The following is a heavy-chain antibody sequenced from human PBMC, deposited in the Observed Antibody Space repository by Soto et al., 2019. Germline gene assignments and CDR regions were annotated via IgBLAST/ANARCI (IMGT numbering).Heavy chain of an antibody. CDR1: GGSISSSSHY. Sequence: QLQLQESGPGLVKPSETLSLTCTVSGGSISSSSHYWGWIRQPPGEGLEWIGSVYYSGSTYYNPSLKSRVSVLVDTSRNQFSLKLSSVTAADTAVYYCARQNTVAGIHYYYGMDVWGQGTTVTVSS. J-gene: IGHJ6*02. CDR2: VYYSGST. D-gene: IGHD6-19*01. CDR3: ARQNTVAGIHYYYGMDV. V-gene: IGHV4-39*01.